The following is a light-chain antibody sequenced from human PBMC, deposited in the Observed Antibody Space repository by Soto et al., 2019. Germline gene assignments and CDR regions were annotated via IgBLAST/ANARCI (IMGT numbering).Light chain of an antibody. CDR3: QQYGSSGT. CDR1: QSVSKNY. Sequence: ELVLTRSPGTLSLSPGERATLSCRASQSVSKNYLAWYQQKPGQAPRILIYGASNRATGIPDRFSGSGSGTVFTLTISRMHPEYFAVYYCQQYGSSGTFGQGTKVDIK. J-gene: IGKJ1*01. V-gene: IGKV3-20*01. CDR2: GAS.